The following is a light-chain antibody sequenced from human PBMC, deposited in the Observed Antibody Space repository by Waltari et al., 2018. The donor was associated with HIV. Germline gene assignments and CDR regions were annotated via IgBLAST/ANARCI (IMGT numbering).Light chain of an antibody. V-gene: IGLV1-51*02. CDR1: SSTLANTH. CDR2: END. J-gene: IGLJ3*02. CDR3: GTWENSLNTWV. Sequence: QSVLTQPPSVSPAPGQKVTISCAGSSSTLANTHVSWYQQFPGTAPKFLIYENDKRPSGIPDRFAGSKSGTSATLAITGLQTGDEADYYCGTWENSLNTWVFGGGTRLTVL.